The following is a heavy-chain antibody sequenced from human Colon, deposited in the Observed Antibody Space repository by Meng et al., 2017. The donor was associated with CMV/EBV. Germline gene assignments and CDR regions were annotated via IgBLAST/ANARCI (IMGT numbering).Heavy chain of an antibody. D-gene: IGHD2-8*02. CDR1: GFSFSDYY. J-gene: IGHJ4*02. V-gene: IGHV3-11*04. Sequence: GGSLRLSCAASGFSFSDYYMTWIRQAPGKGLEWLSYIAGSGKTMNYAESVKGRFTISRDNAKNSLYLQMNSLGAEDTAVYYCARASIPDTGMGLDNWGQGTQVTVSS. CDR2: IAGSGKTM. CDR3: ARASIPDTGMGLDN.